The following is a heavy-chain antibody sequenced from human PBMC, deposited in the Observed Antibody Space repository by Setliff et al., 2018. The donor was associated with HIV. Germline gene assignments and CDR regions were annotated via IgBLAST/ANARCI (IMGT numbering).Heavy chain of an antibody. Sequence: SETLSLTCAVYGGSFSGYYWSWIRQPPGKGLEWIGEINHSGSTNYNPSLKSRATISVDTSKNQFSLKLSSVTAADTAVYYCASRGGIEGHIVVVTAANWFDPWGQGTLVTVSS. CDR3: ASRGGIEGHIVVVTAANWFDP. V-gene: IGHV4-34*01. J-gene: IGHJ5*02. CDR2: INHSGST. D-gene: IGHD2-21*02. CDR1: GGSFSGYY.